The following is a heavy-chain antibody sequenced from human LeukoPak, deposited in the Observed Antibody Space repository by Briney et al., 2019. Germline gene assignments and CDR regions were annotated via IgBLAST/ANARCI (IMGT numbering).Heavy chain of an antibody. CDR1: GGTFSSYA. CDR2: IIPIFGPA. J-gene: IGHJ4*02. V-gene: IGHV1-69*01. CDR3: ARVEGYGSGDYFDY. Sequence: SVKASCKASGGTFSSYAISWVRQAPGQGGEGMGGIIPIFGPATSPHKFHRRVTITADESTTTAYMELSSLRSEDTAVYYCARVEGYGSGDYFDYWGQGALVTVSS. D-gene: IGHD3-10*01.